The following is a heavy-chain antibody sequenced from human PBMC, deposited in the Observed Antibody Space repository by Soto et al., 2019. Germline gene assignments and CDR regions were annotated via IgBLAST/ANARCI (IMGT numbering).Heavy chain of an antibody. CDR2: IKQDGSEK. V-gene: IGHV3-7*01. CDR1: GFTFSSYW. J-gene: IGHJ6*03. Sequence: GGSLRLSCAASGFTFSSYWMSWVRQAPGKGLEWVANIKQDGSEKYYVDSVKGRFTISRDNAKNSLYLQMNSLRAEDTAVYYCARDRRSGGIRQSFDVTTEYYYYYYYMDVWGKGTTVTVSS. D-gene: IGHD4-4*01. CDR3: ARDRRSGGIRQSFDVTTEYYYYYYYMDV.